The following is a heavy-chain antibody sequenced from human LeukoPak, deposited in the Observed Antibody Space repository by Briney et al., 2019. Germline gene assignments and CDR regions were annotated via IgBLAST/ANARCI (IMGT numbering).Heavy chain of an antibody. J-gene: IGHJ5*02. CDR2: LYYSGST. Sequence: PSETLSLTCTVSGGSISSNTYSWGWIRQPPGKGLEWIGSLYYSGSTYYNPSLKSRVTISVDTSKNQFSVKLNSVTAADTAVYYCARQLGVNWFDPWGQGTLVTVSS. D-gene: IGHD3-16*01. V-gene: IGHV4-39*01. CDR1: GGSISSNTYS. CDR3: ARQLGVNWFDP.